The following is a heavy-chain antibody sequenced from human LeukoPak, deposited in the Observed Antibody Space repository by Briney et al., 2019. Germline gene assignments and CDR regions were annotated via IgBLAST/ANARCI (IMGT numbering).Heavy chain of an antibody. J-gene: IGHJ1*01. D-gene: IGHD3-22*01. V-gene: IGHV4-59*01. CDR3: ARDHYYDSSGYTFRH. CDR1: GGSINNYY. CDR2: IYYSGST. Sequence: PSETLSLTCTVSGGSINNYYWSWLRQSPGKGLGWLGYIYYSGSTNYSPSLKSRVTISVDTSKNQFSLKLSSVTAADTAVYYCARDHYYDSSGYTFRHWGQGTLVTVSS.